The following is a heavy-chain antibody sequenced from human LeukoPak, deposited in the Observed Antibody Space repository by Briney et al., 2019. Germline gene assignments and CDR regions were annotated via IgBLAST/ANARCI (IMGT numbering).Heavy chain of an antibody. CDR3: ARGFGSGSRLDN. Sequence: PSETLSLTCTVSGGPIRTYQWSWIRQPPGKGLEWIGNIHYSGSANYNPSLKSRVIISVDTSKNQFSLKLSSVTAADTAVYYCARGFGSGSRLDNWGQGTLVTVSS. CDR1: GGPIRTYQ. D-gene: IGHD3-10*01. J-gene: IGHJ4*02. CDR2: IHYSGSA. V-gene: IGHV4-59*01.